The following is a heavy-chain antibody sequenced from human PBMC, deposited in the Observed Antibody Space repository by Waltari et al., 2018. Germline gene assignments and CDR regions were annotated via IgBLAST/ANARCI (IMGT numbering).Heavy chain of an antibody. V-gene: IGHV3-13*01. CDR2: IGVLGDT. D-gene: IGHD2-21*01. CDR3: AREYCGSGNCPGGWYFDL. CDR1: GFTSSCYD. Sequence: EMRLVESGGDLVQPGGSLRLSCAASGFTSSCYDFHWVRQTAGGREGVSAIGVLGDTYYSASVKGRFTISRENARNSLYLQMDSLGVGDTAIYYCAREYCGSGNCPGGWYFDLWGRGTLVTVSS. J-gene: IGHJ2*01.